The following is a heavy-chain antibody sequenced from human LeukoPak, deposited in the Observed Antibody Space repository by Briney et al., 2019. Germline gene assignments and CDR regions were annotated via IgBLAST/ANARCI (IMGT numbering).Heavy chain of an antibody. D-gene: IGHD6-25*01. CDR1: GFTFSSYW. CDR2: INSDGRTT. CDR3: ARRSAAKDAFDI. V-gene: IGHV3-74*01. Sequence: GGSLRLSCAASGFTFSSYWMHWVRHAPGKGLVWVSRINSDGRTTSYADSVKGRFTTSRDNAKNTLYLQMNSLRAEDTAVYYCARRSAAKDAFDIWGQGTMVTVSS. J-gene: IGHJ3*02.